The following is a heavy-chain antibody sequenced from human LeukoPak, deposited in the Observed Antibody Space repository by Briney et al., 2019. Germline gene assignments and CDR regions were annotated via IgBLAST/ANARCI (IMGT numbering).Heavy chain of an antibody. D-gene: IGHD3-9*01. CDR2: ISGSGGSR. CDR3: AKVPAYDILTGYFDY. J-gene: IGHJ4*02. Sequence: GGSLRLSCAASGFTFSSYAMSWVRQAPGKGLEWVSAISGSGGSRYYADSVKGRFTISRDNSKNTLYLQMSSLRAEDTAVYYCAKVPAYDILTGYFDYWGQGTLVTVSS. CDR1: GFTFSSYA. V-gene: IGHV3-23*01.